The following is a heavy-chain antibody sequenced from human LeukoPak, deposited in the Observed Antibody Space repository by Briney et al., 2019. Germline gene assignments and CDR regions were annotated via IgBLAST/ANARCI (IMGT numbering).Heavy chain of an antibody. Sequence: GGSLRLSCAASGFTFSSYGMHWVRQAPGKGLEWVAVISYDGSNKYYADSVKGRFTISRDNSKNTLYLQMNSLRAEDMALYYCAKGPSGSWYADAFDIWGQGTMVTVSS. J-gene: IGHJ3*02. V-gene: IGHV3-30*19. CDR2: ISYDGSNK. CDR1: GFTFSSYG. CDR3: AKGPSGSWYADAFDI. D-gene: IGHD6-13*01.